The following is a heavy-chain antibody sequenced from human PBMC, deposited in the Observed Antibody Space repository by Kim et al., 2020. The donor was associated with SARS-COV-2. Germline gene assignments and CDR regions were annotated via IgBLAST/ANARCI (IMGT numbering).Heavy chain of an antibody. V-gene: IGHV3-30*01. CDR3: ARDARGFIAAAGIGSVPFDY. J-gene: IGHJ4*02. Sequence: RFTISRDNSKNTLYLQMNSLRAEDTAVYYCARDARGFIAAAGIGSVPFDYWGQGTLVTVSS. D-gene: IGHD6-13*01.